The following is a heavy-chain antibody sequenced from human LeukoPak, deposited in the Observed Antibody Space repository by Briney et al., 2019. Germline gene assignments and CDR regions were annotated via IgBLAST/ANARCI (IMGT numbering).Heavy chain of an antibody. CDR3: ARWVAIGREIDY. Sequence: ASVKVSCKASGGTFSSYAISWVRQAPGQGLEWMGWISAYNGNTNYAQKLQGRVTMTTDTSTSTAYMELRSLRSDDTAVYYCARWVAIGREIDYWGQGTLVTVSS. D-gene: IGHD5-12*01. J-gene: IGHJ4*02. CDR1: GGTFSSYA. CDR2: ISAYNGNT. V-gene: IGHV1-18*01.